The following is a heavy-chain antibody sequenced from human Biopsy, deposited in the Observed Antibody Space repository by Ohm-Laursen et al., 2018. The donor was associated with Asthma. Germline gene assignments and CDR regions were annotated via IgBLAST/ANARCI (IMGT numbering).Heavy chain of an antibody. CDR1: GFTFNSYG. CDR3: ARGAYYDFWSGYSRPIPGYYGMDV. J-gene: IGHJ6*02. CDR2: ISYDGRNK. Sequence: SLRLSCAASGFTFNSYGMHWVRQAPGKGLEWVAVISYDGRNKYYGDSVKGRFTISRDNSKNTVYLQMISLRVEDTSVYYCARGAYYDFWSGYSRPIPGYYGMDVWGHGTTVTVPS. D-gene: IGHD3-3*01. V-gene: IGHV3-30*03.